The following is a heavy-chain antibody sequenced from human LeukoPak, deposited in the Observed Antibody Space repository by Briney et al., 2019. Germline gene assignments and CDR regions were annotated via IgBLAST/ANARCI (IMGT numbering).Heavy chain of an antibody. CDR3: AKGGGYNYDYFDY. CDR1: GFTFSSYS. CDR2: ISSSSSYI. D-gene: IGHD5-24*01. V-gene: IGHV3-21*04. Sequence: PGGSLRLSCAASGFTFSSYSMNWVRQAPGKGLEWVSSISSSSSYIYYADSVKGRFTISRDNAKNSLYLQMNSLRAEDTALYYCAKGGGYNYDYFDYWGQGTLVTVSS. J-gene: IGHJ4*02.